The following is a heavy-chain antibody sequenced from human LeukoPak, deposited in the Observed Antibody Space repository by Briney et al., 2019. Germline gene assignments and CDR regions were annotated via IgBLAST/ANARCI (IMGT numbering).Heavy chain of an antibody. J-gene: IGHJ4*02. CDR3: ARDPGYCSGGSCYPLYYFDY. V-gene: IGHV1-46*01. CDR1: GYTFTGYY. D-gene: IGHD2-15*01. Sequence: GASVKVSCRASGYTFTGYYIHWLRQAPGQGLEWMGIINPSGGSTSYAQKFQGRVTMARDMSTSTVYMELSSLRSEDTAVYYCARDPGYCSGGSCYPLYYFDYWGQGILVTVPS. CDR2: INPSGGST.